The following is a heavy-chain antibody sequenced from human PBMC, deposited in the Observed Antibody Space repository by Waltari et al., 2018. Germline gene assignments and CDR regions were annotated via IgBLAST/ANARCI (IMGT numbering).Heavy chain of an antibody. Sequence: EVQLVESGGGLIQPGGSLRLSCAASGFTVSSNYMSWVRQAPGKGLEWVSVIYSGGSTYYADSVKGRFTISRDNSKNTLYLQMNSLRAEDTAVYYCARDRERGSGWYYFDYWGQGTLVTVSS. CDR3: ARDRERGSGWYYFDY. V-gene: IGHV3-53*01. D-gene: IGHD6-19*01. J-gene: IGHJ4*02. CDR1: GFTVSSNY. CDR2: IYSGGST.